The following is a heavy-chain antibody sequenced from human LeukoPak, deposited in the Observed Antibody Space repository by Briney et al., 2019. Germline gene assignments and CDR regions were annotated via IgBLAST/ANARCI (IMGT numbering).Heavy chain of an antibody. Sequence: SETLSLTCTVSGGSIRSYLWSWIRQSPGKGLEWIGYIYDSGSINYNPSLKSRVTISVGTSKNQFTLKLSSVTAADTAVYYCARDVGSSSWSYYGMDVWGQGTTVTVSS. V-gene: IGHV4-59*01. CDR2: IYDSGSI. CDR3: ARDVGSSSWSYYGMDV. CDR1: GGSIRSYL. J-gene: IGHJ6*02. D-gene: IGHD6-13*01.